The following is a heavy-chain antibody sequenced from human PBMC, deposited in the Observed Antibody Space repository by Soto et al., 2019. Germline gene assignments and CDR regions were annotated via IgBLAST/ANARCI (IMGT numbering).Heavy chain of an antibody. CDR2: IKSIADGGTT. J-gene: IGHJ6*02. V-gene: IGHV3-15*01. CDR3: IPVPLWSPSCYGMDG. D-gene: IGHD3-3*01. Sequence: EVQLVESGGGLVKPGGSLRLSCAASGFTFSKAWMSWVRQAPGKGLDWVGRIKSIADGGTTDHAAPVKGRFAISRDDSKNTVYLQMNTLKPDDTAVYYCIPVPLWSPSCYGMDGWGQGTTVTVSS. CDR1: GFTFSKAW.